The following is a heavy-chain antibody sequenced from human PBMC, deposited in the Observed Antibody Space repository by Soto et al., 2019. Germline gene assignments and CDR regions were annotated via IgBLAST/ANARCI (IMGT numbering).Heavy chain of an antibody. V-gene: IGHV1-69*04. CDR3: ARDRAVAGQSSDAFDI. CDR1: GGTLRNYT. Sequence: ASGKGSWEASGGTLRNYTFRWGGPAPGKRVEWMGRIIPILGIANYAQKFQGRVTITAAKSTSTAYMELSSLRSEATAVYYCARDRAVAGQSSDAFDIWGQGTMVTVSS. J-gene: IGHJ3*02. CDR2: IIPILGIA. D-gene: IGHD6-19*01.